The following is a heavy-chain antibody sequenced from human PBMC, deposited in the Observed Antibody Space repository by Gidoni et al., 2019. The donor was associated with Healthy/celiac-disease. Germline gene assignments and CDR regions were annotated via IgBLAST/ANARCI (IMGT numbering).Heavy chain of an antibody. J-gene: IGHJ5*02. Sequence: QVQLVESGGGVVQPGRSLRLSCAASGFTFSSYAMHWVRQAPGKGLDWVAVISYDGSNKYYADSVKGRFTISRDNSKNTLYLQMNSLRAEDTAVYYCARDGNGYCSSTSCFGGFDPWGQGTLVTVSS. D-gene: IGHD2-2*03. CDR1: GFTFSSYA. CDR2: ISYDGSNK. CDR3: ARDGNGYCSSTSCFGGFDP. V-gene: IGHV3-30-3*01.